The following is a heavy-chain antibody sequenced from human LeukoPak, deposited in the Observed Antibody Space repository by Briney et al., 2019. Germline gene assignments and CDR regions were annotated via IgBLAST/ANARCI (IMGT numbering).Heavy chain of an antibody. Sequence: GESLKISCKASGYIFTSYCIGWVRQMPGKGLEWMGIIYPGDSDTRYSPSVQGQVTISADQSISAAYLQWSSLKASDTAVYYCARRQVDGKRFDYWGQGTLVTVSS. CDR3: ARRQVDGKRFDY. J-gene: IGHJ4*02. CDR1: GYIFTSYC. CDR2: IYPGDSDT. V-gene: IGHV5-51*01.